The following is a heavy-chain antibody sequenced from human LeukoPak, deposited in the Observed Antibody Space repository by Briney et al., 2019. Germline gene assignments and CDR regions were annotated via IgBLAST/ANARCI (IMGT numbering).Heavy chain of an antibody. CDR2: INHSGST. CDR1: GGSFSGYY. V-gene: IGHV4-34*01. CDR3: ARGLRYDSSGYYLDY. Sequence: SETLSLTCAVYGGSFSGYYWSWIRQPPGKGLEWIGEINHSGSTNYNPSLKSRVTISVDTSKNQFSLKLSSVTAADTAVYYCARGLRYDSSGYYLDYWGQGTLVTVSS. J-gene: IGHJ4*02. D-gene: IGHD3-22*01.